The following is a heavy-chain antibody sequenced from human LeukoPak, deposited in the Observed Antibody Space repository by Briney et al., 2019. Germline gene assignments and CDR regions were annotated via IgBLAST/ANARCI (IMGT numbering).Heavy chain of an antibody. Sequence: PGGSLRLSCTASGFTFSSVWMTWVRQAPGKGLEWVGRIKSRTDGETTDYAAPVEGRFSISRDDSENTLYLQMNSLKNEDTAVYFCTTVHGAGPVNFDYWGQGSLVTVSS. CDR2: IKSRTDGETT. V-gene: IGHV3-15*01. CDR3: TTVHGAGPVNFDY. J-gene: IGHJ4*02. D-gene: IGHD3-16*01. CDR1: GFTFSSVW.